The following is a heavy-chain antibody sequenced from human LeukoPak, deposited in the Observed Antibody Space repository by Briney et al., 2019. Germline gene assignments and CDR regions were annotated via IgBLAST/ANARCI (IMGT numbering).Heavy chain of an antibody. CDR1: GFTFSTYD. J-gene: IGHJ5*02. CDR3: ARGASNGFDP. Sequence: PGGSLRLSCATSGFTFSTYDMHWVRQATGKGLEWVSGIGTVGDTYYLDSVKGRFTISREDAKNSLYLQMNSLRAGDTAVYYCARGASNGFDPWGQGTLVTVSS. CDR2: IGTVGDT. V-gene: IGHV3-13*01.